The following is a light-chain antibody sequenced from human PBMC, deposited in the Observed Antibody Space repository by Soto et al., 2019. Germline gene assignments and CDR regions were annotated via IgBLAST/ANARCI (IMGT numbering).Light chain of an antibody. J-gene: IGKJ5*01. V-gene: IGKV3-15*01. CDR1: QSVSTN. CDR2: AAS. Sequence: DIVMTQSPVTLSVSPGDRATLSCRASQSVSTNLAWYQQKPGQAPRLLIYAASTRATGIPVRFSGSGSGTKFTLSISSLQSEDFALYYCQQYGSSPITFGQGTRLEIK. CDR3: QQYGSSPIT.